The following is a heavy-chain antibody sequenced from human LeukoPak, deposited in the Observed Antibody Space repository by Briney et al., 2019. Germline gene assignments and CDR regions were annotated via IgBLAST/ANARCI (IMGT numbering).Heavy chain of an antibody. CDR1: GFTFSDYY. V-gene: IGHV3-11*01. CDR2: IRSSGSTI. Sequence: PGGSLRLSCAASGFTFSDYYMSWIRQAPGKGLEWVSYIRSSGSTIYYADSVKGRFTISRDNVKNSLYLQMNSLRAEDTAVYYCARYIKGLYSSGIDCWGQGTLVTVSS. CDR3: ARYIKGLYSSGIDC. J-gene: IGHJ4*02. D-gene: IGHD6-19*01.